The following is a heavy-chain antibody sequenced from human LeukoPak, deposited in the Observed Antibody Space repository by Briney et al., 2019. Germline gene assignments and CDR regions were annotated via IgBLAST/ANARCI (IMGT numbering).Heavy chain of an antibody. CDR1: GGSISNSYY. J-gene: IGHJ6*02. CDR3: ARHSDGGDVVPGTYYSHAMDV. V-gene: IGHV4-39*01. D-gene: IGHD2-2*01. CDR2: IYYSGDT. Sequence: PSETLSLTCTVSGGSISNSYYWGWIRQPPGKGLEWIGSIYYSGDTYYNPSLKSRVTVSMDTSKNQVSLRLSSVTAADTAVYYCARHSDGGDVVPGTYYSHAMDVWGQGTTVTVSS.